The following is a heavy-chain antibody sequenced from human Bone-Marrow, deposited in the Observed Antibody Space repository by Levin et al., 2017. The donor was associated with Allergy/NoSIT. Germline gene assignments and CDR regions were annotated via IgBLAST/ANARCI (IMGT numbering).Heavy chain of an antibody. Sequence: LSLTCAASGFTFRTYAMGWVRQAPGKGLEWVSVISHDDSYTSYADSVKGRFTISRDNSKNTLYLQMNSLRGEDTALYYCAKSSYNRSPPFDNWGLGTLVTVSS. CDR2: ISHDDSYT. CDR1: GFTFRTYA. D-gene: IGHD1-14*01. J-gene: IGHJ4*02. V-gene: IGHV3-23*01. CDR3: AKSSYNRSPPFDN.